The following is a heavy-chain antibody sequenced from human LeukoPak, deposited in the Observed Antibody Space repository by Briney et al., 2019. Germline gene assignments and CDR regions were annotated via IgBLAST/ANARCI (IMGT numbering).Heavy chain of an antibody. V-gene: IGHV3-30*02. CDR1: GFTFSRYG. CDR3: AKGNYYDSSAYNWFDP. Sequence: PGGSLRLSCAASGFTFSRYGMHWVRQAPGKGLEGVGFIRYDGSNKYYADSVKGRFTTSRDNSKNTLYLQMTSLRAEDTAVYYRAKGNYYDSSAYNWFDPWGQGTLVTVSS. D-gene: IGHD3-22*01. CDR2: IRYDGSNK. J-gene: IGHJ5*02.